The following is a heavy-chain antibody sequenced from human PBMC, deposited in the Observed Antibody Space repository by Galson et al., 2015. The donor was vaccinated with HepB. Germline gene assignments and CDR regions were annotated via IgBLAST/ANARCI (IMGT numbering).Heavy chain of an antibody. Sequence: SLRLSCAASGFTFSSYAMSWVRQAPGKGLEWVSAISGSGGSTYYADSVKGRFTISRDNSKNTLYLQMNSLRAEDTAVYYCALGLDPNPAAGNLIDYWGQGTLVTVSS. CDR2: ISGSGGST. J-gene: IGHJ4*02. CDR1: GFTFSSYA. D-gene: IGHD6-13*01. CDR3: ALGLDPNPAAGNLIDY. V-gene: IGHV3-23*01.